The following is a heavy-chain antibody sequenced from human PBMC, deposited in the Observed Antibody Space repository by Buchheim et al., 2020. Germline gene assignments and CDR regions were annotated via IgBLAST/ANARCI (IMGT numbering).Heavy chain of an antibody. CDR1: GLTFSRCW. CDR3: ACWVYTFNY. CDR2: INPDGNEK. J-gene: IGHJ4*02. Sequence: EVQLVESGGDLVQPGGSLRLSCAASGLTFSRCWMNWVRQTPGKGLEWVANINPDGNEKSYVDSVKGRFTISRDNAKSALYLQMYSLRAEDTAVYCCACWVYTFNYWGQGTL. V-gene: IGHV3-7*01. D-gene: IGHD5/OR15-5a*01.